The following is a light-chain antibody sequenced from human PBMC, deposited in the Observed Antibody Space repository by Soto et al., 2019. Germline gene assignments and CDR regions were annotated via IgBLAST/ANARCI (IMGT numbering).Light chain of an antibody. CDR3: QQYGSSPKT. J-gene: IGKJ1*01. Sequence: EIVLTQSPGTLSLSPGERATLSCRPSQSVSSSYLAWYQQKPGQAPRLLIYAASSRATGIPDRFSGSGSGTDFTLTISRLEPEDFAVYYCQQYGSSPKTFGQGTKV. CDR2: AAS. V-gene: IGKV3-20*01. CDR1: QSVSSSY.